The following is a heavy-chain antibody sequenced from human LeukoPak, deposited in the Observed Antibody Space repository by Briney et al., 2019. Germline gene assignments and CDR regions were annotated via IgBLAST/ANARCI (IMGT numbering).Heavy chain of an antibody. CDR2: IYTSGST. CDR1: GGSISSYY. Sequence: SETLSLTCTVSGGSISSYYWSWIRQPPGKGLEWIGYIYTSGSTNYNPSLKSRVTISVDTSKNQFSLKLSSVTAADTAVYYCARHLPPNYYDSSGYYLPAFDIWGQWTMVTLSS. CDR3: ARHLPPNYYDSSGYYLPAFDI. V-gene: IGHV4-4*09. J-gene: IGHJ3*02. D-gene: IGHD3-22*01.